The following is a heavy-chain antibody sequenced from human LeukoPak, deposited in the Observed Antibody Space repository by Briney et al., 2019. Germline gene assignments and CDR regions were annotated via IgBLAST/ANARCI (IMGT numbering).Heavy chain of an antibody. Sequence: QPGGSLRLSCAASGFTFSNYWMNWVRQAPGKGLEWVANIKQHGSEKYYVDSVKGRFTISRENAKNSLYLQMNSLRAEDTAVYYCARDLGGGSGWSEAFDYWGQGTLVTVSS. CDR2: IKQHGSEK. CDR3: ARDLGGGSGWSEAFDY. D-gene: IGHD6-19*01. CDR1: GFTFSNYW. V-gene: IGHV3-7*01. J-gene: IGHJ4*02.